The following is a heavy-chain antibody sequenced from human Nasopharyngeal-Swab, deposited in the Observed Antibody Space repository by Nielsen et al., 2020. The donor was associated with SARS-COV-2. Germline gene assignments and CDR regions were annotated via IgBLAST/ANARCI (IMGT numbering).Heavy chain of an antibody. V-gene: IGHV4-34*01. J-gene: IGHJ3*02. Sequence: SETLSLTCAVYGGSFSGYYWSWIRQPPGKGLEWIGEINHSGSTNHNPSLKSRVTISVDTSKNQFSLKLSSVTAADTAVYYCARRAVLRYPWPTKMGNAFDIWGQGTMVTVSS. CDR2: INHSGST. D-gene: IGHD3-9*01. CDR1: GGSFSGYY. CDR3: ARRAVLRYPWPTKMGNAFDI.